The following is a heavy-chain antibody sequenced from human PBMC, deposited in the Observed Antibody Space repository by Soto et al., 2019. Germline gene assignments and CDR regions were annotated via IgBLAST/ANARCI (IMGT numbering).Heavy chain of an antibody. J-gene: IGHJ4*02. CDR3: ARSWGYHSSGYYVD. CDR1: GDTLNTHA. D-gene: IGHD3-3*01. Sequence: QVQLVQSGAEVKAPGSSVKVSCKPSGDTLNTHAISWVRQAPGQGLEWMGGIVALFFATNYAQRFQGRLMISADKSAGTVYMELSSLRSEDTAVYYCARSWGYHSSGYYVDWGQGTRVTVS. V-gene: IGHV1-69*06. CDR2: IVALFFAT.